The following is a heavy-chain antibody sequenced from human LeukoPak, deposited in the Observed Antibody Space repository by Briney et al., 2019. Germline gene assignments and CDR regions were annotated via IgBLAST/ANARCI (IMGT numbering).Heavy chain of an antibody. CDR2: IYPDDSDT. Sequence: GESLRISCKGSGYRFNAYWIAWVRQMPGKGLEWMGIIYPDDSDTRYSPSFQGQVTISADKSITTAYLQWSSLKASDTAMYYCARSPRDGYHDAFDIWGQGTMVTVSS. CDR3: ARSPRDGYHDAFDI. D-gene: IGHD5-24*01. J-gene: IGHJ3*02. V-gene: IGHV5-51*01. CDR1: GYRFNAYW.